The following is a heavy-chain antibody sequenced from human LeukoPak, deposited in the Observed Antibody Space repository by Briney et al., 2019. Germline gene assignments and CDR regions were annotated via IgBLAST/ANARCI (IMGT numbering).Heavy chain of an antibody. Sequence: GGSLRLSCAVSGVSVNSYFMGWVRQAPGKGLEWVSLISMEGITHHADSVRGRFTISRDNSKNILYLQMNSLRVDDTAFYHCARGRGGDWGRGALVTVSS. CDR3: ARGRGGD. CDR2: ISMEGIT. D-gene: IGHD2-15*01. CDR1: GVSVNSYF. J-gene: IGHJ4*02. V-gene: IGHV3-53*01.